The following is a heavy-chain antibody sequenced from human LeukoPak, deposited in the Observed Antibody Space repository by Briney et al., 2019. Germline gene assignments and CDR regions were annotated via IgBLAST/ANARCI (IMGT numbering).Heavy chain of an antibody. CDR1: EATFNYYW. CDR2: IKHDGSLK. Sequence: GGSLRLSCVASEATFNYYWMTWVRQAPGKGLEWVANIKHDGSLKYYMDSVKGRFTISRDNSLNSVYLQMNSVRAEDTAVYYCARYFFGMDVWGRGTTVTVSS. D-gene: IGHD2/OR15-2a*01. CDR3: ARYFFGMDV. J-gene: IGHJ6*02. V-gene: IGHV3-7*01.